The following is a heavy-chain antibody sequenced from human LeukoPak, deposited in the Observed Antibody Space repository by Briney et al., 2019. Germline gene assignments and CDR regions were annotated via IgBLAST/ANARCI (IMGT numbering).Heavy chain of an antibody. V-gene: IGHV3-7*01. J-gene: IGHJ4*02. CDR1: GFTLSLYW. CDR3: ARDIAPAGLFFDY. CDR2: TKYDGSEK. Sequence: GSLRLSCAASGFTLSLYWMSWVRQAPGKGLEWVANTKYDGSEKDYVDSVKGRFTISRDNAKNSLYLQMDSLRAEDTAVYYCARDIAPAGLFFDYWGQGTLVTVPS. D-gene: IGHD6-13*01.